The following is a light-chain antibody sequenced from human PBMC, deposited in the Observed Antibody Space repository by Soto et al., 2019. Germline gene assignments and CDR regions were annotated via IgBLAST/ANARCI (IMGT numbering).Light chain of an antibody. CDR2: QVT. Sequence: QSVLTQPPSASGSPGQSVTISCAGTINDVGGYNYVSWYRQHPGKVPQLMIYQVTKRPSGVPDRFSASKSDTTASLTISGLQAEDEGDYYCMSYAGGNRFVFGTGTKVTVL. CDR3: MSYAGGNRFV. V-gene: IGLV2-8*01. CDR1: INDVGGYNY. J-gene: IGLJ1*01.